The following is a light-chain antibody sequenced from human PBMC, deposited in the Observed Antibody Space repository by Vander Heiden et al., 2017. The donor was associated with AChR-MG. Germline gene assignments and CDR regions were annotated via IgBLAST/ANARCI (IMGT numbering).Light chain of an antibody. CDR1: QDISNY. J-gene: IGKJ4*01. Sequence: DTQMTQSPSSLSASVGDRVTITCRASQDISNYLAWYQQKPGRVPKLMIYPASTLQSGVPSRFSGGGSGTDFTLTINSLQPEDVATYYCQNYDSAPLTFGGGTKVEIK. CDR3: QNYDSAPLT. V-gene: IGKV1-27*01. CDR2: PAS.